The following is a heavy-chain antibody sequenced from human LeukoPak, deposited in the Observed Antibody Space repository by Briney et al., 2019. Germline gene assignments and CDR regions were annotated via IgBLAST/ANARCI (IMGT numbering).Heavy chain of an antibody. Sequence: LPAGSLTLSCAASGITFSSYGMSWVRQPPGKGLEWVSSISSTGGTTYYADSVKGLFTISRDNSKNTPYLQMNSLRAEDTAIYYCAKNGDRGAYCTGGTCYPYFYYYMDVWGKGTTVTI. V-gene: IGHV3-23*01. CDR2: ISSTGGTT. J-gene: IGHJ6*03. CDR1: GITFSSYG. CDR3: AKNGDRGAYCTGGTCYPYFYYYMDV. D-gene: IGHD2-15*01.